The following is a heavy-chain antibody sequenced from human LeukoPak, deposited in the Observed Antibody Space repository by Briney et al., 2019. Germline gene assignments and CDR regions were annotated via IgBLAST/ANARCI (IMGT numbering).Heavy chain of an antibody. CDR1: GFTFSSYE. J-gene: IGHJ6*02. D-gene: IGHD3-3*01. Sequence: GGSLRLSCAASGFTFSSYEMNWVRQAPGKGLEWVSYISASGGTIKYADSVKGRFTISRDNAKNSLYLHFNSLRVEDTAFYYCARGDGGYYYGMDVWGQGTTVTVSS. V-gene: IGHV3-48*03. CDR3: ARGDGGYYYGMDV. CDR2: ISASGGTI.